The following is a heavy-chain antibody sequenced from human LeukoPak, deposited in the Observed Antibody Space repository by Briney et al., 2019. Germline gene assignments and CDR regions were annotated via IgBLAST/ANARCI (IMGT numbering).Heavy chain of an antibody. Sequence: SETLSLTCTVSGGSISRYYWSWIRQPAGKGLEWIGRIYPRGSTNDNPSLKTQVTMSVDTSKNQFSLKLTSVTAADTAVYYCARGRYCSADICSGGDAFDIWGQGTMVSVSS. CDR2: IYPRGST. V-gene: IGHV4-4*07. CDR3: ARGRYCSADICSGGDAFDI. J-gene: IGHJ3*02. CDR1: GGSISRYY. D-gene: IGHD2-15*01.